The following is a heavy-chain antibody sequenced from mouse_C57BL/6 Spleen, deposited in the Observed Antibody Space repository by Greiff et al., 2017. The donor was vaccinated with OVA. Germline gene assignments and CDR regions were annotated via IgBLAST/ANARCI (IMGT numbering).Heavy chain of an antibody. V-gene: IGHV1-74*01. CDR2: IHPSDSDT. CDR1: GYTFTSYW. Sequence: QVQLKQPGAELVKPGASVKVSCKASGYTFTSYWMHWVKQRPGQGLEWIGRIHPSDSDTNYNQKFKGKATLTVDKSSSTAYMQLSSLTSEDSAVYYCAYSSGYYAMDYWGQGTSVTVSS. CDR3: AYSSGYYAMDY. D-gene: IGHD3-2*02. J-gene: IGHJ4*01.